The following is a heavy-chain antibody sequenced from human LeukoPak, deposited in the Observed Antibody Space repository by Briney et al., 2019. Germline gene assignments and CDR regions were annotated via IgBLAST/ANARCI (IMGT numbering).Heavy chain of an antibody. D-gene: IGHD5-24*01. V-gene: IGHV4-59*08. J-gene: IGHJ3*02. CDR3: ARHVTITGPYDASDI. Sequence: SETLSLTCTVSGDSISSYYWSWIRQPPGKGLEWIGYIYYSGGTDYNPSLKSRVTISVDTSKNQFSLKLRSVTAADTAVYYCARHVTITGPYDASDIWGQGTMVTVSP. CDR2: IYYSGGT. CDR1: GDSISSYY.